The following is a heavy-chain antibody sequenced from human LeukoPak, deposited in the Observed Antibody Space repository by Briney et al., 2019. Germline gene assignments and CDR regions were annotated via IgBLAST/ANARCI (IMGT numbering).Heavy chain of an antibody. CDR3: ARGLGYCTNAVCHTRFDY. D-gene: IGHD2-8*01. V-gene: IGHV3-7*03. J-gene: IGHJ4*02. CDR2: IKEDGSAR. CDR1: AFIFRCQW. Sequence: GGSLRLSCEGSAFIFRCQWMKWVRQTPGEGREGVASIKEDGSARQYVAAVKGRFSICRDNSTASLFLPLTSLRAEDTAVYYCARGLGYCTNAVCHTRFDYWGQATLAAVSS.